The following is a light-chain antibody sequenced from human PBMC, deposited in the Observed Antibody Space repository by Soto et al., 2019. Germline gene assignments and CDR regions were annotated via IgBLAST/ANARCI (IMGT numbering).Light chain of an antibody. Sequence: DIVLTQSPDSLAVSLGERATIDCKSSQTVLYSSNNKNYFVWYQQKPGQPTKMLISGASTRESGVPDRFSGSGSGTDVTLTISSLQTEDFATYYCQQSYTTPITFGQGTRLEIK. V-gene: IGKV4-1*01. J-gene: IGKJ5*01. CDR3: QQSYTTPIT. CDR2: GAS. CDR1: QTVLYSSNNKNY.